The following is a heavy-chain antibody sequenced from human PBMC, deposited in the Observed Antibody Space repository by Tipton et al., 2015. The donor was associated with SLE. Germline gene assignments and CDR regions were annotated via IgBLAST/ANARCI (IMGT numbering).Heavy chain of an antibody. D-gene: IGHD4-17*01. CDR2: IPYDGSNE. Sequence: SLRLSCTASGFTFNNYNLHWVRQAPGKGLEWVAVIPYDGSNEYYADSVKGRFTISRDSSKNTLYLQMNTLRVEDTAVYYCARGTPDYGDYVALRFLYSHDMGVWGQGTPVTFSS. J-gene: IGHJ6*02. CDR1: GFTFNNYN. V-gene: IGHV3-30*04. CDR3: ARGTPDYGDYVALRFLYSHDMGV.